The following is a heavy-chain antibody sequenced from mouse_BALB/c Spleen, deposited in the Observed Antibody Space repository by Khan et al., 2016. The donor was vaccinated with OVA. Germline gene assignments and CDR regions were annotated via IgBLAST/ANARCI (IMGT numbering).Heavy chain of an antibody. J-gene: IGHJ3*01. CDR2: ISPGSGDT. CDR3: ERRNYFGYTVAY. CDR1: GYTFTDYY. Sequence: QVQLQQSGAELARPGASVKLSCKASGYTFTDYYINWVKQRTGQGLEWIGEISPGSGDTFYNEKFKGKATLTADKSSSTAYMQLSSLTSEASAVFFCERRNYFGYTVAYWGQGTLVTVSA. V-gene: IGHV1-77*01. D-gene: IGHD1-2*01.